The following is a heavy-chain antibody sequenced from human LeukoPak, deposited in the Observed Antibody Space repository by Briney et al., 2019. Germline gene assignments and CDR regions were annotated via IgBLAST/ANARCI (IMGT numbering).Heavy chain of an antibody. V-gene: IGHV4-61*02. CDR3: ARDYDMGYMDG. CDR2: IYTSGST. J-gene: IGHJ6*03. CDR1: GGSISSGSYY. D-gene: IGHD3-9*01. Sequence: PSETLSLTCPVTGGSISSGSYYWSWIRQPGGKGLEWIGRIYTSGSTNYNPSLKSRVTISVDTSKNQFSLKLSSVTAADTAVYYCARDYDMGYMDGWGKGTTVTVSS.